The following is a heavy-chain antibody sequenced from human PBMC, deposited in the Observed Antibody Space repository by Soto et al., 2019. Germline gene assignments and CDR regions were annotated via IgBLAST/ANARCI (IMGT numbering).Heavy chain of an antibody. J-gene: IGHJ3*02. V-gene: IGHV3-33*01. Sequence: QVQLVESGGGVVQPGRSLRLSCAASGFTFSSYGMHWVRQAPGKGLEWVAVIGYDGSNKYYADSVKGRFTISRDNSKNTLYQQMNSLRAEDTAVYYCARDWGDYYDSSGYYGAFAIWGQGTMVTDSS. CDR3: ARDWGDYYDSSGYYGAFAI. CDR2: IGYDGSNK. CDR1: GFTFSSYG. D-gene: IGHD3-22*01.